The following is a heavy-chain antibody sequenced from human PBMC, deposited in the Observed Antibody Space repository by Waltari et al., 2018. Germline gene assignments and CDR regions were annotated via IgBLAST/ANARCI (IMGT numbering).Heavy chain of an antibody. CDR1: GYNFTNYW. D-gene: IGHD3-22*01. J-gene: IGHJ4*02. CDR3: GRPPILTNGYYYFDS. CDR2: ISPGDSKT. V-gene: IGHV5-51*01. Sequence: EVHLVQSGVEATAPGEPLMLSCKASGYNFTNYWIAWVRQMPGKGLEWMGIISPGDSKTMYSPSFRGQVTISADKSITTAYLQWNSLKASDTAVYYCGRPPILTNGYYYFDSWGQGALVTVSS.